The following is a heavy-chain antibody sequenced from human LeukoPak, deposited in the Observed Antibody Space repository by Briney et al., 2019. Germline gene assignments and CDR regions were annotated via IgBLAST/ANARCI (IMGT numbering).Heavy chain of an antibody. CDR3: TRWRSTSYFDY. V-gene: IGHV3-49*04. D-gene: IGHD2/OR15-2a*01. CDR2: IRSLGTT. Sequence: GGSLRLSCAASGFTFGDYVLTWVRQAPGKGLEWVSFIRSLGTTEYAASVKGRFTISRDDSKSIAYLQMDSLKTEDTAMYYCTRWRSTSYFDYWGQGTLVTVSS. CDR1: GFTFGDYV. J-gene: IGHJ4*02.